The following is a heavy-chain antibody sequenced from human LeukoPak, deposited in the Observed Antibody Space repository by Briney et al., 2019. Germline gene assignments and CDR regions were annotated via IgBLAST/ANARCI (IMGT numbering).Heavy chain of an antibody. Sequence: GSLRLSCAASGFSFRNYWMSWVRQAPGKRLEWVADIKQDGSEKNYVDSVKGRFTISRDNAKNSLSLQMNSLRAEDTAVYYCARKNYDFLSGGPKHFDYWGQGTLVTVSS. CDR2: IKQDGSEK. D-gene: IGHD3-3*01. J-gene: IGHJ4*02. CDR1: GFSFRNYW. CDR3: ARKNYDFLSGGPKHFDY. V-gene: IGHV3-7*01.